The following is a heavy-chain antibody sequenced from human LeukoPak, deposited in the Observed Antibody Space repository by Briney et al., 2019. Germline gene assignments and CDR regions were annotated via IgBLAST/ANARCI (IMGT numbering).Heavy chain of an antibody. V-gene: IGHV3-9*01. CDR2: ISWNSGSI. D-gene: IGHD3-10*01. J-gene: IGHJ4*02. CDR1: GFTFDDYA. Sequence: GGSLRLSCAASGFTFDDYAMHWVRQAPGKGLEWVSDISWNSGSIGYADSVKGRFTISRDNAKNSLYLQMSSLRAEDTALYYCAKDIGSGSYRGIDYWGQGTLVTVSS. CDR3: AKDIGSGSYRGIDY.